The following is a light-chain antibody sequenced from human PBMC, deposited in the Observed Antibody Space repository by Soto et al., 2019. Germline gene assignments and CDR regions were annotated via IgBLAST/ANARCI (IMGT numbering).Light chain of an antibody. Sequence: DIQMTQSPSTLSASVGDRVTITCRASQSISSWLAWYQQKPGKAPKLLIYDASSLESGVPSRFSGSGSGTEFTLTIRSLQTDDFATYYCQQYNSYSRTFGQGTKVELK. CDR2: DAS. J-gene: IGKJ1*01. V-gene: IGKV1-5*01. CDR3: QQYNSYSRT. CDR1: QSISSW.